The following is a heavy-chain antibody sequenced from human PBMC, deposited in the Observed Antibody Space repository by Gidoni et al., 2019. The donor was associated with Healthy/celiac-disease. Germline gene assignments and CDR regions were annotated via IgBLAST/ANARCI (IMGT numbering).Heavy chain of an antibody. V-gene: IGHV3-15*01. J-gene: IGHJ4*02. CDR2: IKSKTDGGTT. CDR1: GFTFSHAW. CDR3: TTVLPTYYYDSSGYPYYFDY. Sequence: EVQLVESGGGLVKPGGSLRLSCAASGFTFSHAWMSWVRQAPGKGLEWVGRIKSKTDGGTTDYAAPVKGRFTISRDDSKNTLYLQMNSLKTEDTAVYYCTTVLPTYYYDSSGYPYYFDYWGQGTLVTVSS. D-gene: IGHD3-22*01.